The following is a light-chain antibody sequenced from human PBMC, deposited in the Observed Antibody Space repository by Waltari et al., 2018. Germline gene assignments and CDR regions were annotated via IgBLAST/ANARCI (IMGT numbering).Light chain of an antibody. CDR2: KTS. V-gene: IGKV1-5*03. Sequence: DIQITQSPSTLSASVGDRVTIPCRASQSISDWLAWYQQKPGKAPELLIYKTSTLESGVPSRFSGSGSGTEFTLTITSLQPDDFASYFCQHYNSYSPWTFGQGTKVETK. CDR3: QHYNSYSPWT. CDR1: QSISDW. J-gene: IGKJ1*01.